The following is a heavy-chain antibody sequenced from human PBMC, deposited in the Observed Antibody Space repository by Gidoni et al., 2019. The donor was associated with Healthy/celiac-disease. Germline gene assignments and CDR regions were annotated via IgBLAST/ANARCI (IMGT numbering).Heavy chain of an antibody. V-gene: IGHV1-3*01. Sequence: QVQLVQSGAEVKKPGASVKVSCKASGYTFHSYAMHWVRQAPGQRLEWMGWINAGNGNTKYSQKFQGRVTITRDTSASTAYMELSSLRSEDTAVYYCARDPNSGYDYSYYGMDVWGQGTTVTVSS. CDR1: GYTFHSYA. J-gene: IGHJ6*02. CDR3: ARDPNSGYDYSYYGMDV. D-gene: IGHD5-12*01. CDR2: INAGNGNT.